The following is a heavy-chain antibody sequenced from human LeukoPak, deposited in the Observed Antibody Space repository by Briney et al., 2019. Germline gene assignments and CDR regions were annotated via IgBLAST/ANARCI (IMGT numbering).Heavy chain of an antibody. CDR3: ASSSGWTNLDY. D-gene: IGHD6-19*01. CDR2: IYYTGST. CDR1: GGSTSSYY. J-gene: IGHJ4*02. Sequence: PSETLSLTCTVSGGSTSSYYWSWIRQPPGKGLEWIGYIYYTGSTNYNPSLKSRVTISVDTSKNQFSLKLSSVTAADTAVYYCASSSGWTNLDYWGQGTLVTVSS. V-gene: IGHV4-59*01.